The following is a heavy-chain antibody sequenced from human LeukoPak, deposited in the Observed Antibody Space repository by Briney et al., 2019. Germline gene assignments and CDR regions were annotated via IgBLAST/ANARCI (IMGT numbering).Heavy chain of an antibody. CDR2: ISGSGGST. Sequence: PGGSLRLSCAASGFTFSSYAMNWVRQAPGKGLEWVSAISGSGGSTYYADSVKGRFTISRDNSKNTLYLQMNSLRAEDTAVYYCAKDVYYDSSGYLDYWGQGTLVTVSS. J-gene: IGHJ4*02. CDR3: AKDVYYDSSGYLDY. D-gene: IGHD3-22*01. CDR1: GFTFSSYA. V-gene: IGHV3-23*01.